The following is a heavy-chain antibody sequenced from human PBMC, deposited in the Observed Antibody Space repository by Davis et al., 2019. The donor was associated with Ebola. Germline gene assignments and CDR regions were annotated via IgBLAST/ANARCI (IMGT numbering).Heavy chain of an antibody. CDR1: GYTFTNYY. CDR2: VIPVYGKA. D-gene: IGHD5-24*01. J-gene: IGHJ4*02. Sequence: SVKVSCKASGYTFTNYYMHWVRQAPGQGLEWMGVVIPVYGKANYAQNFQGRVTITADESTSTAYLEVSSLTSGDTAIYYCARPAAGMSTIPTRYFDYWGQGTLVTVSS. CDR3: ARPAAGMSTIPTRYFDY. V-gene: IGHV1-69*13.